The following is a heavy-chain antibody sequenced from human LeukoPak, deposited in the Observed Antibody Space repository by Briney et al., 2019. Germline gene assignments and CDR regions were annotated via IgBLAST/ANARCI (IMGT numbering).Heavy chain of an antibody. J-gene: IGHJ3*02. V-gene: IGHV3-7*05. CDR3: AKFGYSGYRYSFDI. D-gene: IGHD5-12*01. CDR1: GFTFSNYW. Sequence: GGSLRLSCTASGFTFSNYWMSWVRQAPGKGLEWVANIKQDGSETYYVDYVKGRFNISRDNAKNSLYLQMNSLRAEDTAVYYCAKFGYSGYRYSFDIWGQGTMVTVSS. CDR2: IKQDGSET.